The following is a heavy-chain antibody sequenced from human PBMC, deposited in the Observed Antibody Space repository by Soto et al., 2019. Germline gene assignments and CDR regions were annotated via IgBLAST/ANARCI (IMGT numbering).Heavy chain of an antibody. CDR3: ASISYRYTVHDY. CDR1: GVSISSGDYY. CDR2: IDYSGST. V-gene: IGHV4-30-4*01. D-gene: IGHD5-18*01. J-gene: IGHJ4*02. Sequence: QVQLQESGPGLVKPSQTLSRTCTVSGVSISSGDYYWSWIRQPPGKGLEWIGYIDYSGSTYYNPSLQSRVTISVDASKNQCYMKLSSVTAADTAVYYCASISYRYTVHDYWGQGTLVTVSS.